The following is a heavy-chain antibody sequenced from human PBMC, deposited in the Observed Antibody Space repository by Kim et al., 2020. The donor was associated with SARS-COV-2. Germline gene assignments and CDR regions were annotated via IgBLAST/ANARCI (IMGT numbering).Heavy chain of an antibody. D-gene: IGHD3-3*01. CDR1: GGSISSHF. CDR3: ARCNDFWGDYYYAMDV. CDR2: MDYTGST. J-gene: IGHJ6*02. V-gene: IGHV4-59*11. Sequence: SETLSLTCTVSGGSISSHFWSWIRQPPGKGLEWIAYMDYTGSTNYNPSLKTRVTISMDTSNNQFSLRVSSVTAADTAVYYCARCNDFWGDYYYAMDVWGQGTTVTVSS.